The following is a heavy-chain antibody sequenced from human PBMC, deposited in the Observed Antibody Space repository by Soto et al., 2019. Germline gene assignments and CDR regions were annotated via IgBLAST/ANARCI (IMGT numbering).Heavy chain of an antibody. V-gene: IGHV1-69*02. CDR2: IIPVFNVT. D-gene: IGHD2-15*01. J-gene: IGHJ6*02. CDR3: ARRRYGGTGCYKKFYYGMDV. Sequence: QVQLVQSGAEERKPGSSVKVSCLASGSTFRSYTVNCVRQAPETVLEWIERIIPVFNVTDYERRFQGRVTMTADRYAKTGDMGLTSLTSEDAAVYYCARRRYGGTGCYKKFYYGMDVWGQGATVTVSS. CDR1: GSTFRSYT.